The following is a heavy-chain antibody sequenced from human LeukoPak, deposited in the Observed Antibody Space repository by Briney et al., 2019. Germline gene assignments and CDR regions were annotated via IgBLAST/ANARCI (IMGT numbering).Heavy chain of an antibody. V-gene: IGHV3-53*05. CDR3: ARDRAGRRSSWVEFDL. CDR2: IYGDGGT. Sequence: GGSLRLSCTVSGFTFTSTHMDWVRQAPGKGPEGVALIYGDGGTVYADSVKGRFTISRDNSKNMVYLQMNSLRPEDSAVYYCARDRAGRRSSWVEFDLWGQGTLVTVSS. J-gene: IGHJ5*02. CDR1: GFTFTSTH. D-gene: IGHD3-10*01.